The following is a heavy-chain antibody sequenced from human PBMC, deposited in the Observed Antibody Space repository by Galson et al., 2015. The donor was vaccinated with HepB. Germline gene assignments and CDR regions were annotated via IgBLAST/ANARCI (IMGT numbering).Heavy chain of an antibody. CDR1: GYTFTGYY. Sequence: SVKVSCKASGYTFTGYYIQWLRQAPGQGLEWIGWINPHRGDTNFAQKFQGSVTMTRDTSISTVYMELSSLRSDDTAVYDCARDWDYEGYWYGSGSLDSWGQGTPVTVSS. CDR2: INPHRGDT. J-gene: IGHJ4*02. V-gene: IGHV1-2*04. D-gene: IGHD3-10*01. CDR3: ARDWDYEGYWYGSGSLDS.